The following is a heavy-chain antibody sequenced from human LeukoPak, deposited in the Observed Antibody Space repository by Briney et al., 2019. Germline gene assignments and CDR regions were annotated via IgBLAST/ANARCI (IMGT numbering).Heavy chain of an antibody. V-gene: IGHV3-7*03. CDR1: GFTLSTYW. J-gene: IGHJ4*02. D-gene: IGHD2-8*01. CDR3: AKGSISRAYCTNGVCYSHFDY. CDR2: IKEDGSEK. Sequence: PGGSLRLSCAASGFTLSTYWMSWVRQAPGKGLEWVANIKEDGSEKYYVDSVKGRFTISRDNAKNSLYLQMNSLRAEDMALYYCAKGSISRAYCTNGVCYSHFDYWGQGTLVTVSS.